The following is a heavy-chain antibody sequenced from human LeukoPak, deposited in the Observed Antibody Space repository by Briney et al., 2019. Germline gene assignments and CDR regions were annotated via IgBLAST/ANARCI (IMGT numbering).Heavy chain of an antibody. CDR1: GGSFSSSDYY. V-gene: IGHV4-39*07. J-gene: IGHJ4*02. D-gene: IGHD6-13*01. CDR2: IYYSGNT. CDR3: ARMISSSPIDY. Sequence: SETLSLTCTVSGGSFSSSDYYWCSIRQPPGKGLEWIGSIYYSGNTYYNPSLKSRLTISVDTSKNQFSLKLSSVTAADTAVYYCARMISSSPIDYWGQGALVTVSS.